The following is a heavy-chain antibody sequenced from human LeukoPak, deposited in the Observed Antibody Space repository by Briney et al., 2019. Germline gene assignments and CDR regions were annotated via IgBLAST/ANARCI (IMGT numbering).Heavy chain of an antibody. CDR3: ARIPSGYTLGYGYYYYYMDV. CDR2: ISTSSSTI. V-gene: IGHV3-48*04. CDR1: GLTFSDYT. Sequence: PGGSLRLSCEVSGLTFSDYTMTWFRQAPGKGLEWVSYISTSSSTIYYADSVKGRFTISRDNTKNSLYLQMNSLRAEDTAVYYCARIPSGYTLGYGYYYYYMDVWGKGATVTVSS. D-gene: IGHD5-18*01. J-gene: IGHJ6*03.